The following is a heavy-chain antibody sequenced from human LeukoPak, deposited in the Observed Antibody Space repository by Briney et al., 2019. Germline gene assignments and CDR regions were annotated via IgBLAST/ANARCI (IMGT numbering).Heavy chain of an antibody. CDR3: ARGLGVVTAQSEQPKPRYFDL. D-gene: IGHD2-21*02. V-gene: IGHV1-18*01. Sequence: GASVTVSFKASGYTFISYGISWVRQPPGQGLEWMGWISGYNGNTNYAHNLQGRVTMTTDTSTSTAYMELRSLRSDDTAVYYCARGLGVVTAQSEQPKPRYFDLWGRATQATVSS. J-gene: IGHJ2*01. CDR1: GYTFISYG. CDR2: ISGYNGNT.